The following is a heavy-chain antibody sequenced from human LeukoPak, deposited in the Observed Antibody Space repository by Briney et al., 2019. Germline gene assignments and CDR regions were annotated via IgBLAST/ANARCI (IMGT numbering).Heavy chain of an antibody. Sequence: KSSETLSLTCTVSGGSISSSSYYWSWIRQPPGKGLEWIGYIYYSGSTNYNPSLKSRVTISVDTSKNQFSLKLSSVTAADTAVYYCAREVTARSLLYARASNWFDPWGQGTLVTVSS. CDR1: GGSISSSSYY. J-gene: IGHJ5*02. V-gene: IGHV4-61*01. CDR3: AREVTARSLLYARASNWFDP. D-gene: IGHD3-10*01. CDR2: IYYSGST.